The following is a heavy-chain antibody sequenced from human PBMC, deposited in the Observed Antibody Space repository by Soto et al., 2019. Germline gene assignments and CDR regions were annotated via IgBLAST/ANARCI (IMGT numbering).Heavy chain of an antibody. D-gene: IGHD2-2*01. CDR2: ISAYNGNT. V-gene: IGHV1-18*04. J-gene: IGHJ3*02. CDR3: ARDHGVYCSSLSCSKGRAFDI. Sequence: GASVKVSCKASGYTFTSYGISWVRQAPGQGLEWMGWISAYNGNTNYAQKLQGRVTMTTDTSTSTAYMELRSLRSDDTAVYYCARDHGVYCSSLSCSKGRAFDIWGQGKMVTVSS. CDR1: GYTFTSYG.